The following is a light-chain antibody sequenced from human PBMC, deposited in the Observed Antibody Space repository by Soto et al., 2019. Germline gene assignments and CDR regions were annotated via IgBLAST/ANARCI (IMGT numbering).Light chain of an antibody. CDR3: EFGNDSLSGGV. CDR1: SSNIGSHN. J-gene: IGLJ2*01. CDR2: KNN. Sequence: QCVLTQPPSASGTPGQRVTISCSGSSSNIGSHNIYWYQQLPGTAPQLLIYKNNQRPSGVPDRFSGSKSGTSASLAISGLRSEVESDYYGEFGNDSLSGGVFGGGTRVTVL. V-gene: IGLV1-47*01.